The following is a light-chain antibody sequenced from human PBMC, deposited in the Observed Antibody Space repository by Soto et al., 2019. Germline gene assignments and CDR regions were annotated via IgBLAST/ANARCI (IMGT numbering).Light chain of an antibody. J-gene: IGKJ2*01. CDR1: QSVSRH. CDR2: DAS. V-gene: IGKV3-11*01. CDR3: QQYGGSPRT. Sequence: EIVLTQSPATLSLSPGERATLSCRASQSVSRHLAWYQQKPGQAPRLLIYDASNRATGIPARFSGSGSGTDFTLTISSLEPEDFAVYYCQQYGGSPRTFGQGTKLEIK.